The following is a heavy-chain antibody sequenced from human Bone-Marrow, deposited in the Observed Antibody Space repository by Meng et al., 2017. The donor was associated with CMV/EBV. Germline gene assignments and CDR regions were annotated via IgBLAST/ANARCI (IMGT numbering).Heavy chain of an antibody. V-gene: IGHV1-2*02. Sequence: ASVKVSCKASGYTFTGYYMHWVRQAPGQGLEWMGWINPNSGGTNYAQKFQGRVTMTRDTSISTAYMELSRLGSDDTAVYYCARDAQVIVVVPAVFRQAYNWFDPWGQGTLVTFSS. CDR3: ARDAQVIVVVPAVFRQAYNWFDP. CDR1: GYTFTGYY. CDR2: INPNSGGT. J-gene: IGHJ5*02. D-gene: IGHD2-2*01.